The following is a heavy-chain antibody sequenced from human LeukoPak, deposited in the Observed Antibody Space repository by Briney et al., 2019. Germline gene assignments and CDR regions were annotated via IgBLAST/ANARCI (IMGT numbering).Heavy chain of an antibody. CDR2: ISAYNGNT. J-gene: IGHJ4*02. Sequence: ASVKVSCKASGYTFTSYGISWVRQAPGQGLEWMGWISAYNGNTNYAQKLQGRVTMTTDTSTSTAYMELRSLRSDDTAVYYCARVGSGLRFLEWLTFFDYWAREPWSPSPQ. V-gene: IGHV1-18*01. CDR3: ARVGSGLRFLEWLTFFDY. D-gene: IGHD3-3*01. CDR1: GYTFTSYG.